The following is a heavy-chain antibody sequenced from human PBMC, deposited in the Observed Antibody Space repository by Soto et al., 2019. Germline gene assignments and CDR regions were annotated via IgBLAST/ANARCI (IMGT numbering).Heavy chain of an antibody. CDR3: ARGPRVSSTGTGAH. D-gene: IGHD1-1*01. CDR2: ISDDGSTA. V-gene: IGHV3-74*01. CDR1: GFTFSAYW. J-gene: IGHJ4*02. Sequence: GGSLRLSCAVSGFTFSAYWRHWVRQVPGKGLTWVSRISDDGSTATYADSVKGRFIISRDNAKNTLYLEMNTLRADDSGLYYCARGPRVSSTGTGAHWGRGTLVTVYS.